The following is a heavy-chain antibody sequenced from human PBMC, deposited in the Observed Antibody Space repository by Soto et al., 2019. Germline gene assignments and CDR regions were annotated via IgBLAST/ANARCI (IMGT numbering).Heavy chain of an antibody. Sequence: PGGSLRLSSTASGVNFISYAMSWVRQAPGKGLEWVSAISGSGGSTYYADSVKGRFTISRDNSKNTLYLQMNSLRAEDTAVYYCATRTDFDWLLLAYDYWGQGTLVTVSS. CDR1: GVNFISYA. CDR3: ATRTDFDWLLLAYDY. D-gene: IGHD3-9*01. V-gene: IGHV3-23*01. J-gene: IGHJ4*02. CDR2: ISGSGGST.